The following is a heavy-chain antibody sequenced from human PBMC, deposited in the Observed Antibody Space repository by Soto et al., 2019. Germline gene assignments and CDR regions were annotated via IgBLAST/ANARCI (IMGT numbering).Heavy chain of an antibody. CDR2: IYHSGST. CDR1: GGSISSGGYS. CDR3: ARGMASTFDY. Sequence: PSETLSLTCAVSGGSISSGGYSWSWIGQPPGKGLEWIGYIYHSGSTYYNPSLKSRVTISVERSKNQFSLKLSSVTAADTAVYYGARGMASTFDYWGQGTLVTVSS. J-gene: IGHJ4*02. V-gene: IGHV4-30-2*01.